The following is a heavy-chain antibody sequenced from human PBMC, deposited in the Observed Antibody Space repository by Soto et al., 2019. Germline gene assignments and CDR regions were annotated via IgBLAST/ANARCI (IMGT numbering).Heavy chain of an antibody. CDR3: GREGSYCGGNCYYKGLDV. V-gene: IGHV1-2*04. Sequence: ALVNVSCKASGYTFTGYYIHWVRQAPGQGLEWMGWINPKSGGTNYAQNFQGWVTMTRDTSISTAYMELNRLTSDDTAVYYCGREGSYCGGNCYYKGLDVWGQGTTVTVSS. J-gene: IGHJ6*02. CDR1: GYTFTGYY. D-gene: IGHD2-21*01. CDR2: INPKSGGT.